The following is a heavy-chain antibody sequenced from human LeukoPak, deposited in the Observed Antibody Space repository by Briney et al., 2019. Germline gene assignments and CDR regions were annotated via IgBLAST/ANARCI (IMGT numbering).Heavy chain of an antibody. Sequence: PGGSLRLSCAASAFTFSSYWMHWVRQAPGKGLVWVSRINSDGSSTSYTGSVKGRFTISRDNAKNTLYLQMNSLRAEDTAVYYCAKDRERNSAPNFDYWGQGTLVTVSS. CDR1: AFTFSSYW. D-gene: IGHD3-10*01. CDR3: AKDRERNSAPNFDY. V-gene: IGHV3-74*01. J-gene: IGHJ4*02. CDR2: INSDGSST.